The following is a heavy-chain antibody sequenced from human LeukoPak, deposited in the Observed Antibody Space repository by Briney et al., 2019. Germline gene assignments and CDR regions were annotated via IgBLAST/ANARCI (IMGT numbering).Heavy chain of an antibody. V-gene: IGHV4-4*02. CDR3: ARLTSGNYY. CDR1: GGSLTLTNW. D-gene: IGHD1-26*01. J-gene: IGHJ4*02. Sequence: SETLSLTCAVSGGSLTLTNWWSWVRQPPGKGLEWIGEVYHSGSPNYNPSLKSRVTISVDTPKNQFSLKLGSVTAADTAVYYCARLTSGNYYWGQGTLVTVSS. CDR2: VYHSGSP.